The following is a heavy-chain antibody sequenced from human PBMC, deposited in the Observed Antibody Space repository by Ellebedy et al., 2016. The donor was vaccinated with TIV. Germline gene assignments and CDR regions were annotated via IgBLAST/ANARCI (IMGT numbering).Heavy chain of an antibody. D-gene: IGHD6-6*01. CDR1: GGSISSGGYY. V-gene: IGHV4-31*03. J-gene: IGHJ3*02. CDR2: IYYSGST. CDR3: APYSSSHKAFDI. Sequence: LRLXCTVSGGSISSGGYYWSWIRQHPGKGLEWIGYIYYSGSTYYNPSLKSRVTISVDTSKNQFSLKLSSVTAADTAVYYCAPYSSSHKAFDIWGQGTMVTVSS.